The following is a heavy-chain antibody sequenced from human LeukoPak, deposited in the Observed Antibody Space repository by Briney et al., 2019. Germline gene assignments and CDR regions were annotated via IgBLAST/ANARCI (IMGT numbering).Heavy chain of an antibody. CDR3: ARGEYSGSYFVY. CDR2: IIPIFGTA. Sequence: SVKVSCKASGGTFSSYSISWVRQAPGQGLEWMGRIIPIFGTANYAQMFQGRVTTTTDESTSTAYMELSSLRSEDTAVYYCARGEYSGSYFVYWGQGTLVTVSS. V-gene: IGHV1-69*05. CDR1: GGTFSSYS. D-gene: IGHD1-26*01. J-gene: IGHJ4*02.